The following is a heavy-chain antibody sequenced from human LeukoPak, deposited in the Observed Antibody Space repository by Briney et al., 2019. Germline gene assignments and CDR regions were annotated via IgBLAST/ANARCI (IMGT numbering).Heavy chain of an antibody. J-gene: IGHJ4*02. CDR2: IIPIFGTA. CDR3: ARDRTNFPHVSSWKPDFDY. CDR1: GGTFSSYA. D-gene: IGHD6-13*01. V-gene: IGHV1-69*01. Sequence: SVKVSCKASGGTFSSYAISWVRQAPGQGLEWMGGIIPIFGTANYAQKFQGRVTITADESTSTAYMELSSLRSEDTAVYYCARDRTNFPHVSSWKPDFDYWGQGTLVIVSS.